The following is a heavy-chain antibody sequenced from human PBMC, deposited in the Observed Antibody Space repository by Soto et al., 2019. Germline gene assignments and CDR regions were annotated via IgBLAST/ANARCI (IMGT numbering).Heavy chain of an antibody. Sequence: GPTLVNPTQTLTLTCTFSGFSLSTRGMSVSWIRQPPGKALEWLARIDWDDDKYYRKSLKTRLTISKDTSKNQVVLTMTNMDPLDTATYYCSRITPFDYCMDVWGKGTTVNVSS. J-gene: IGHJ6*03. CDR2: IDWDDDK. CDR1: GFSLSTRGMS. V-gene: IGHV2-70*11. CDR3: SRITPFDYCMDV. D-gene: IGHD2-15*01.